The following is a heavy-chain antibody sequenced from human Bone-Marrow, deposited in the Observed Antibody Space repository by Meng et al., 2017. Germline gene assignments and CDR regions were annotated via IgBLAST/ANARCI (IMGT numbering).Heavy chain of an antibody. D-gene: IGHD3-22*01. CDR3: ARVRVRYGDDFSGYYLCYFDY. Sequence: GESLKTSCAAAGFTPSSYWMTWVRQAPGKGLEWVATIREDGSEKYQVDSVKGRFTISRDNAKNSLYLQMNSLRAEDTAVYYCARVRVRYGDDFSGYYLCYFDYWGQGTQVTVSS. V-gene: IGHV3-7*01. CDR2: IREDGSEK. J-gene: IGHJ4*01. CDR1: GFTPSSYW.